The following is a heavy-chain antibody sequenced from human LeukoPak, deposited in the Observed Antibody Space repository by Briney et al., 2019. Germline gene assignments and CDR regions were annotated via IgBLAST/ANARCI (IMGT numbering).Heavy chain of an antibody. D-gene: IGHD3-3*01. CDR2: ISYDGSDE. J-gene: IGHJ4*02. V-gene: IGHV3-30*04. CDR3: ARDFTPEWFDIH. CDR1: GLAFSSYS. Sequence: PGRSLRLSCVASGLAFSSYSMHWVRQAPGKGLEWVGVISYDGSDEYYTDSVKGRLTIPRDNSKNTVYLQMNSLRADDTAVYYCARDFTPEWFDIHWGQGTLVTVS.